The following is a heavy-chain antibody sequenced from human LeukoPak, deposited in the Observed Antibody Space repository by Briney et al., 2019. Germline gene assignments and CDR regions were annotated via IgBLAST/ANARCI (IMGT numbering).Heavy chain of an antibody. J-gene: IGHJ4*02. Sequence: PGGSLRLSCAASGFIVSDHYMGWVRQAPGKGLDWVSVMYSSGNIHYADSVEGRFTISRDNSKNTLYLQMNSVRAEDTAVYYCARYSGDYGGNIYFIDYWGQGTLVTVSS. D-gene: IGHD4-23*01. CDR2: MYSSGNI. CDR1: GFIVSDHY. V-gene: IGHV3-53*01. CDR3: ARYSGDYGGNIYFIDY.